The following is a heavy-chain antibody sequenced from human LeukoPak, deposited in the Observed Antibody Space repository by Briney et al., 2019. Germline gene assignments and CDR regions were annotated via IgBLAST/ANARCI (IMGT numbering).Heavy chain of an antibody. D-gene: IGHD1-1*01. Sequence: GGSLRLSCVTSGFSFSSTWMTWVRQAPGKGLEWVANMGGGETQINYLDSVKGRFTISRDNAKNSLYLHLHSLRAEDTAIYYCVRDLSPVSDRNVWYDALDVWGQGTMVTVSS. V-gene: IGHV3-7*01. J-gene: IGHJ3*01. CDR1: GFSFSSTW. CDR2: MGGGETQI. CDR3: VRDLSPVSDRNVWYDALDV.